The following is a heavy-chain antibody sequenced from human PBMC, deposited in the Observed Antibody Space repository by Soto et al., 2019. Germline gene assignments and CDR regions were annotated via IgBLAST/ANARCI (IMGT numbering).Heavy chain of an antibody. V-gene: IGHV4-39*01. CDR1: GGSISSSSYY. D-gene: IGHD3-3*01. J-gene: IGHJ5*02. Sequence: SETLSLTCTVSGGSISSSSYYWGWIRQPPGKGLEWIGSIYYSGSTYYNPSLKSRVTISVDTSKNQFSLKPSSVTAADTAVYYCARGESITIFGVVVNWFDPWGQGTLVTVSS. CDR3: ARGESITIFGVVVNWFDP. CDR2: IYYSGST.